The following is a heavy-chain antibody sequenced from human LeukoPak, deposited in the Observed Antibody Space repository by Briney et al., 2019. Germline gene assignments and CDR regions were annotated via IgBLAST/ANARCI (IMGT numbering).Heavy chain of an antibody. D-gene: IGHD3-22*01. CDR2: ISAYNGNT. V-gene: IGHV1-18*01. J-gene: IGHJ4*02. Sequence: ASVKVSCKASGYTFTSYGISWVRQAPGQGLEWMGWISAYNGNTNYARKVQGRVTMTTDSSTSTAYMELMSLRSDDTAVYYCARDSDYDGSGGLLDYWGQGTLVTVSS. CDR1: GYTFTSYG. CDR3: ARDSDYDGSGGLLDY.